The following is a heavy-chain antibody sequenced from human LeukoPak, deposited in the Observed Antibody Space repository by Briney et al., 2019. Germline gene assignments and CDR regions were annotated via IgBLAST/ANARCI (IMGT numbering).Heavy chain of an antibody. J-gene: IGHJ4*02. CDR3: ARDRMQFASGPENDFDY. Sequence: APVKVSCKASGYTFTDYYMHWVRQAPGHGLEWMGWINPNGGGTIYAQRFQGRVTLTRDTSIKTVYMELNRLTSDDTALYYCARDRMQFASGPENDFDYWGQGTLVTVSS. CDR1: GYTFTDYY. D-gene: IGHD3-10*01. CDR2: INPNGGGT. V-gene: IGHV1-2*02.